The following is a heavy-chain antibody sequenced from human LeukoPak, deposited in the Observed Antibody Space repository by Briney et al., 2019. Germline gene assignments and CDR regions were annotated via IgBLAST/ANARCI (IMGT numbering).Heavy chain of an antibody. D-gene: IGHD2-2*01. CDR3: ARGPSRYCSSTSCPKTLFDY. Sequence: PSETLSLTCAVYGGSFSGYYWGWIRQPPGKGLEWIGEINHSGSTNYNPSLKSRVTISVDTSKNQFSLKLSSVTAADTAVYYCARGPSRYCSSTSCPKTLFDYWGQGTLVTVSS. CDR1: GGSFSGYY. J-gene: IGHJ4*02. CDR2: INHSGST. V-gene: IGHV4-34*01.